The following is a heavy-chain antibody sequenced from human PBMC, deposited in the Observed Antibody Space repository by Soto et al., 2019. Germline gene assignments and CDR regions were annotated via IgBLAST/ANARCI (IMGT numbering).Heavy chain of an antibody. CDR3: ARGLILWFGELSRRRGYYYYMDV. CDR1: GGSFSGYQ. V-gene: IGHV4-34*01. J-gene: IGHJ6*03. CDR2: INDSGNI. Sequence: QVQLQQWGAGLLKPSETLSLTCAVYGGSFSGYQWTWIRQTPGKGLEWIGEINDSGNINYNPSLQSRVTILVDTPKKQISLNLSSVTAADTAVYYCARGLILWFGELSRRRGYYYYMDVWGQGTTVTVSS. D-gene: IGHD3-10*01.